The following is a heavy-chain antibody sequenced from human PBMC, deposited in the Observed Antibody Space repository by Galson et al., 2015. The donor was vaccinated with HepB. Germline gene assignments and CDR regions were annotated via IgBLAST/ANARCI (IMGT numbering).Heavy chain of an antibody. CDR1: GFTFSDYY. D-gene: IGHD6-13*01. J-gene: IGHJ4*02. V-gene: IGHV3-11*06. Sequence: SLRLSCAASGFTFSDYYMSWIRQVPGKGLEWLSYISGTSSYTNYADSVKGRFTISRDNSKNTLYLQMNSLRAEDTAVYYCARDHGQAAPRYYFDYWGQGTLVTVSS. CDR2: ISGTSSYT. CDR3: ARDHGQAAPRYYFDY.